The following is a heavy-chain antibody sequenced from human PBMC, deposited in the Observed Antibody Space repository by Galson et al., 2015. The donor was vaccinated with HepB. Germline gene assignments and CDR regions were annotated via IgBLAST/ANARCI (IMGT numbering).Heavy chain of an antibody. CDR2: IIPILGIA. Sequence: CKASGGTFSSSAISWVRQAPGQGLEWMGRIIPILGIANYAQKFQGRVTITADKSTSTAYMELSSLRSEDTAVYYCARSESSGYYFELDYWGQGTLVTVSS. V-gene: IGHV1-69*04. J-gene: IGHJ4*02. CDR3: ARSESSGYYFELDY. D-gene: IGHD3-22*01. CDR1: GGTFSSSA.